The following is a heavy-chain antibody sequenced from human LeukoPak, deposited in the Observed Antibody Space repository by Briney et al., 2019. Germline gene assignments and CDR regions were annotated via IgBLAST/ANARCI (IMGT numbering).Heavy chain of an antibody. CDR2: INPHSGGA. D-gene: IGHD2-2*01. J-gene: IGHJ4*02. CDR1: GYTFTGYY. V-gene: IGHV1-2*02. Sequence: ASVKVSCKDSGYTFTGYYIHWVRQAPGQGLEWMGWINPHSGGANYAQQFQGGVTMTRDTSITTAYMHLSSLRSDDTAVYYCARGLGEYCSSTNCYASHYWGQGTLVTVSS. CDR3: ARGLGEYCSSTNCYASHY.